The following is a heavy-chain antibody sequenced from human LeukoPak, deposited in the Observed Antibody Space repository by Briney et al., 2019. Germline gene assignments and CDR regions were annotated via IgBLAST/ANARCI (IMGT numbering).Heavy chain of an antibody. CDR1: GFSFDIFY. J-gene: IGHJ4*02. D-gene: IGHD3-22*01. V-gene: IGHV3-11*04. Sequence: GGSLRLSCAPSGFSFDIFYVVCMRPVPGEGLDYRAFIIARGAVPYYVQSVEGRLTISRDNATNSLSLQMNSLSAHDSAIYYCVRSLIVASEDYWGQGTPVIV. CDR3: VRSLIVASEDY. CDR2: IIARGAVP.